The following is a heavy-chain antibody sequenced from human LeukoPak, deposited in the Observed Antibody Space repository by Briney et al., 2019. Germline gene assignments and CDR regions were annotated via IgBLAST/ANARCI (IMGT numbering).Heavy chain of an antibody. J-gene: IGHJ4*02. CDR3: ARDDVEGFFDH. V-gene: IGHV3-7*03. D-gene: IGHD5-24*01. Sequence: GGSLRLSCAASGFNFNNYWMSWVRQAPGKGLQWVGNVNEPGNGKQYVDSVKGRFTISRDNARNLLYLQMDDLRPEDTATYFCARDDVEGFFDHWGQGTLVTVSS. CDR2: VNEPGNGK. CDR1: GFNFNNYW.